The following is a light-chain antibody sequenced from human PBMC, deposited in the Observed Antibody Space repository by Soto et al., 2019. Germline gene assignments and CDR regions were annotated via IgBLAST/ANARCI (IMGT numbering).Light chain of an antibody. CDR1: QGIGDT. CDR3: QQFNNWPIT. Sequence: EVVLAQSPATLSVSPGGGVTLSCRASQGIGDTLAWYQHKPGQAPRLLIYVASTRATGIPARFSGSGSGTEFTLTISSLQSEDFAVYYCQQFNNWPITFGQGTRLEIK. CDR2: VAS. J-gene: IGKJ5*01. V-gene: IGKV3-15*01.